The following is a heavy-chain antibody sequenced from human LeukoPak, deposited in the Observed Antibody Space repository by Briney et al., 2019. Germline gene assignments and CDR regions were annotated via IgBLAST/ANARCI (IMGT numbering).Heavy chain of an antibody. J-gene: IGHJ3*02. CDR3: ARDREYYDSGGHSGAFDI. V-gene: IGHV1-69*04. CDR2: IIPILGIA. CDR1: GGTFSSYA. D-gene: IGHD3-22*01. Sequence: ASVKVSCKASGGTFSSYAISWVRQAPGQGLEWMGRIIPILGIANYAQKFQGRVTITADKSTSTAYMELSSLRSEDTAVYYCARDREYYDSGGHSGAFDIWGQGTMVTVSS.